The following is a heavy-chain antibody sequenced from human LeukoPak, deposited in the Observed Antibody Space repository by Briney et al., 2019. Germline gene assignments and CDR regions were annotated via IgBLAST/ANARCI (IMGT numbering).Heavy chain of an antibody. J-gene: IGHJ4*02. D-gene: IGHD3-22*01. CDR3: ARGPYYDSSGYLGY. Sequence: GGSLRLSCAASGFTFSGYSMNWVRQAPGKGLEWVSPISSSSTYIYYADSVKGRFTISRDNAKNSLYLQMNSLRAEDTAVYYCARGPYYDSSGYLGYWGQGTLVTVSS. CDR1: GFTFSGYS. V-gene: IGHV3-21*01. CDR2: ISSSSTYI.